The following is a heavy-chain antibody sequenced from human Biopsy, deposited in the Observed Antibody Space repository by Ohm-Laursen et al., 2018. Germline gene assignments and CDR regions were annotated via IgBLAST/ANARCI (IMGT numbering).Heavy chain of an antibody. CDR3: ARHAPSYSGSYWRYFDL. V-gene: IGHV4-59*08. CDR1: VGSFRGYY. D-gene: IGHD1-26*01. CDR2: IYYTGST. J-gene: IGHJ2*01. Sequence: SDTLSLTCTVYVGSFRGYYWTWIRQPPGKGLEWIGYIYYTGSTNYNPSLKSRVTISVDTSVNHLSLRLTSVTAADTAVYYCARHAPSYSGSYWRYFDLWGRGTLVTVSS.